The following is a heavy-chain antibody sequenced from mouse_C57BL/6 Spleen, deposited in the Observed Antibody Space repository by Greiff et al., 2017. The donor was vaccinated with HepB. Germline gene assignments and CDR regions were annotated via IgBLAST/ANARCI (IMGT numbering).Heavy chain of an antibody. Sequence: VKLVESGPGLVAPSQSLSITCTVSGFSLTSYAISWVRQPPGKGLEWLGVIWTGGGTNYNSALKSRLSISKDNSKSQVFLKMNSLQTDDTARYYCARRGVVATPHWYFDVWGTGTTVTVSS. D-gene: IGHD1-1*01. V-gene: IGHV2-9-1*01. CDR3: ARRGVVATPHWYFDV. J-gene: IGHJ1*03. CDR2: IWTGGGT. CDR1: GFSLTSYA.